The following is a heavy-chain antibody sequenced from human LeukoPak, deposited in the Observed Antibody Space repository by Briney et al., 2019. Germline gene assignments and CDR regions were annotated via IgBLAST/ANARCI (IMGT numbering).Heavy chain of an antibody. CDR3: ARDSPDLWFGELAAFDI. CDR2: INPNSGGT. Sequence: ASVKVSCKASGYTFTGYYMHWVRQAPGQGLEWMGWINPNSGGTNYAQKFQGRVTMTRGTSINSAYMELSRLTSDDTAVYYCARDSPDLWFGELAAFDIWGQGTMVTVSP. D-gene: IGHD3-10*01. CDR1: GYTFTGYY. V-gene: IGHV1-2*02. J-gene: IGHJ3*02.